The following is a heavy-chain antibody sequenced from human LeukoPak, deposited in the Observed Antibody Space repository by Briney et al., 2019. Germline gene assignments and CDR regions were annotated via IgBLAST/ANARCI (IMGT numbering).Heavy chain of an antibody. CDR3: ARSDYVWGSSDY. CDR1: GYTFTSYG. V-gene: IGHV1-18*01. J-gene: IGHJ4*02. Sequence: ASVKVSCKTSGYTFTSYGISWVRQAPGQGLEWMGWISAYNGNTNYAQKLQGRVTMTTDTSTSTAYMELRSLRSDDTAVYYCARSDYVWGSSDYWGQGTLVTVSS. CDR2: ISAYNGNT. D-gene: IGHD3-16*01.